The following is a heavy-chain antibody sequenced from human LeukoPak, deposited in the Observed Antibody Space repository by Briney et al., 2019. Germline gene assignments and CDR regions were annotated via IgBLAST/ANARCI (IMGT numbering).Heavy chain of an antibody. J-gene: IGHJ3*02. CDR2: IYYSGST. D-gene: IGHD6-13*01. Sequence: PSETLSLTCTVSGGSISSYYWSWIRQPPGKGLEWIGYIYYSGSTNYNPSLKSRVTISVDTSKNQFSLKLSSVTAADTAVYYCARIGKAAARFAFEIWGQGTVVTVSS. CDR1: GGSISSYY. V-gene: IGHV4-59*01. CDR3: ARIGKAAARFAFEI.